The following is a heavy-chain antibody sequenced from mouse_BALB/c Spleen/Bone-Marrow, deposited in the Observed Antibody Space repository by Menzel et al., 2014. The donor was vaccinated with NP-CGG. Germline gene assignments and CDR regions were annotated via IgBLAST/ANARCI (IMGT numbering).Heavy chain of an antibody. CDR1: GYTFTDYN. Sequence: EVKLVESGPELVKPGASVKISCKASGYTFTDYNMHWVKQSHGKSLEWIGYIYPYNGGTGYNQKFKSKATLTVGNSSSTAYMELRSLTSEDSAVYYCARPAYPYSGYGFAMDYWGQGTSVTVSS. CDR3: ARPAYPYSGYGFAMDY. V-gene: IGHV1S29*02. J-gene: IGHJ4*01. CDR2: IYPYNGGT. D-gene: IGHD2-14*01.